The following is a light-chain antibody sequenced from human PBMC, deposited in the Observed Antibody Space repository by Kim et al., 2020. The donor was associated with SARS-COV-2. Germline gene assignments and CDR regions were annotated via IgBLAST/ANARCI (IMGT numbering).Light chain of an antibody. CDR2: RNN. CDR3: SAWDSSLNAWV. Sequence: QAGLTQPPSVSKGLRQTATPTCTGNNNNVGNQGAAWLQQHQGHPPKLLSYRNNNRPSGISERFSASRSGDTASLTITGLQPEDETDYYCSAWDSSLNAWVFGGGTQLTVL. V-gene: IGLV10-54*04. CDR1: NNNVGNQG. J-gene: IGLJ3*02.